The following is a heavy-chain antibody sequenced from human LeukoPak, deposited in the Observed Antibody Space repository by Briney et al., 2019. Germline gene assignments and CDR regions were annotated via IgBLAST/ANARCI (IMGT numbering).Heavy chain of an antibody. V-gene: IGHV4-34*01. CDR2: INHSGST. CDR1: GGSFSGYY. J-gene: IGHJ6*02. D-gene: IGHD3-22*01. Sequence: SETLSLTCAVYGGSFSGYYWSWIRQPPGKGLEWIGEINHSGSTNYNPSLKSRVTISVDTSKNQFSLKLSSVTAADTAVYYCARGSYDSSGYYSHYYYGMDVWGQGTTVTVSS. CDR3: ARGSYDSSGYYSHYYYGMDV.